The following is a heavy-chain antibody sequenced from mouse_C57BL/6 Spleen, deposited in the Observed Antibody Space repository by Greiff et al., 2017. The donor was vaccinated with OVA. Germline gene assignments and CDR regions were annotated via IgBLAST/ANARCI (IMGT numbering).Heavy chain of an antibody. J-gene: IGHJ2*01. V-gene: IGHV5-16*01. Sequence: EVKLVESEGGLVQPGSSMKLSCTASGFTFSDYYMAWVRQVPEKGLEWVANINYDGSSTYYLDSLKSRFIISRDNAKNILYLQMSSLKSEDTATYYCARDRYDYDGYYFDYWGQGTTLTVSS. D-gene: IGHD2-4*01. CDR3: ARDRYDYDGYYFDY. CDR1: GFTFSDYY. CDR2: INYDGSST.